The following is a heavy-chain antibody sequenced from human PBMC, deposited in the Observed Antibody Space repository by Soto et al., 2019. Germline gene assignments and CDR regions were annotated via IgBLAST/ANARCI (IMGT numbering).Heavy chain of an antibody. V-gene: IGHV3-48*02. D-gene: IGHD3-10*01. CDR1: GFMFSDHS. Sequence: GESGGGLVYPGGSLRLSCVASGFMFSDHSMNWVRQAPGKGLQWISYISSNSDTTYYADSVKGRFTVSRDNAKNALFLQMNSRRDDDKATYYCARLPKGSLGTAWGQGARVTVAS. CDR2: ISSNSDTT. CDR3: ARLPKGSLGTA. J-gene: IGHJ4*02.